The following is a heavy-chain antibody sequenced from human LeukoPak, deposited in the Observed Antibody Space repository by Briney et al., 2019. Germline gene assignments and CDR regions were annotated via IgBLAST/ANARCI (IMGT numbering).Heavy chain of an antibody. CDR3: ALYSSTWY. Sequence: ASVKVSCKASGYTFTTYYIHWVRQTPGQGLEWMGIINPTGGSTTYAQKFQGRVTMTRDTSTSTVFMEVNSLRSEDTAVYYCALYSSTWYWGQGTLVTVSS. J-gene: IGHJ4*02. D-gene: IGHD6-13*01. CDR2: INPTGGST. V-gene: IGHV1-46*01. CDR1: GYTFTTYY.